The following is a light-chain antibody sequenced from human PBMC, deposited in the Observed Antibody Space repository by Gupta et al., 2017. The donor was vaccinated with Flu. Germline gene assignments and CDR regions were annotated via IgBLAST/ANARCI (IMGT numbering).Light chain of an antibody. CDR2: QDS. CDR1: KLGDIY. Sequence: SYELTQPPSVSVSPGQTASITCSGDKLGDIYVSWYQQKPGQSPVLVIYQDSQRPSGIPERSSGSNSGNTATLTISGTQAMDEADYYCQAWDSGTCGFGGGTKLTVL. J-gene: IGLJ2*01. CDR3: QAWDSGTCG. V-gene: IGLV3-1*01.